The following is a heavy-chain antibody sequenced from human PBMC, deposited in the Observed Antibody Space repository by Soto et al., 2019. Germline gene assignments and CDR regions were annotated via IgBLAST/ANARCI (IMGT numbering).Heavy chain of an antibody. CDR1: GFTFSGSA. CDR2: IRSKANNFAT. D-gene: IGHD3-22*01. V-gene: IGHV3-73*01. J-gene: IGHJ6*02. Sequence: EVQLVESGGGLVQPGGSLKLSCAASGFTFSGSAMHWVRQASGKGLEWVGRIRSKANNFATSYAESVKGRFAISRDDSKSTAYLQMDSLKTEDTAVYYCGRLNYCDSSAHGGMDVWGQGTTVTVSS. CDR3: GRLNYCDSSAHGGMDV.